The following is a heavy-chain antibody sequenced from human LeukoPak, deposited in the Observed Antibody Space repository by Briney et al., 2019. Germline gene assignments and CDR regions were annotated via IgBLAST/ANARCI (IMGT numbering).Heavy chain of an antibody. CDR1: GFTFSSYS. D-gene: IGHD6-19*01. CDR2: ISSSSSYI. J-gene: IGHJ4*02. CDR3: ARGQAIAVAGTGY. V-gene: IGHV3-21*01. Sequence: GGSLRLSCAASGFTFSSYSMNWVRQAPGKGLEWVSSISSSSSYIYYADSVKGRFTISRDNAKNSLYLQMNSLRAEDTAVYYCARGQAIAVAGTGYWGQGTLVTVSS.